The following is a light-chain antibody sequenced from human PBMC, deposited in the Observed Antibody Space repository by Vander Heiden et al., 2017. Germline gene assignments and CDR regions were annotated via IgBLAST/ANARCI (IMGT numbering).Light chain of an antibody. CDR3: QESYISPFP. Sequence: DIQTTQSPPSLSSSVGDRVTITCRASQSISSFLNWYQQKPGKAPKLLIYAASSVQSGVPSRFSGSGSGTDFTLTINSLQPEDFATYYCQESYISPFPFGPGTKVDIK. CDR1: QSISSF. V-gene: IGKV1-39*01. CDR2: AAS. J-gene: IGKJ3*01.